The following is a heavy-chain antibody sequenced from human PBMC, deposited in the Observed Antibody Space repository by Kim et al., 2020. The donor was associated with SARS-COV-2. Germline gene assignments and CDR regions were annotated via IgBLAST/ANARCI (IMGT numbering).Heavy chain of an antibody. Sequence: GGSLRLSCAASGFTFSSYAMSWVRQAPGKGLEWVSAISGSGGSTYYADSVKGRFTISRDNSKNTLYLQMNSLRAEDTAVYYCAKGVGAFVGFGAYAFDIWGQGTMVTVSS. J-gene: IGHJ3*02. CDR3: AKGVGAFVGFGAYAFDI. V-gene: IGHV3-23*01. CDR2: ISGSGGST. D-gene: IGHD3-10*01. CDR1: GFTFSSYA.